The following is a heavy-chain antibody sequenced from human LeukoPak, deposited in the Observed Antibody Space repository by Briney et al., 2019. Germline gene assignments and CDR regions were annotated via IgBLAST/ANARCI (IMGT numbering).Heavy chain of an antibody. CDR2: IYYSGST. J-gene: IGHJ4*02. Sequence: SETLSLTCTVSGGSISSYYWSWIRQPPGKGLEWIGYIYYSGSTNYNPSLKSRVTISVDTSKNQFSLKLSSVTAADTAVYYCAREPVHYDYVWGSYRTPYYFDYWGQGTLVTVSS. D-gene: IGHD3-16*02. CDR1: GGSISSYY. CDR3: AREPVHYDYVWGSYRTPYYFDY. V-gene: IGHV4-59*12.